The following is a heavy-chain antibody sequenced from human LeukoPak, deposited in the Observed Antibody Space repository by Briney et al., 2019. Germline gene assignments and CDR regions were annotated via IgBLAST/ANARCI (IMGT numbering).Heavy chain of an antibody. CDR1: GFTFSSYA. D-gene: IGHD2-2*01. V-gene: IGHV3-23*01. CDR2: ISGSGGST. Sequence: GGSLRLSCAASGFTFSSYAMSWVRQAPGKGLEWVSAISGSGGSTYYADSVKGRFTISRDNSKNTLYLQMSSLRAEDTAVYYCASRYCSSTSCYGSFDYWGQGTLVTVSS. CDR3: ASRYCSSTSCYGSFDY. J-gene: IGHJ4*02.